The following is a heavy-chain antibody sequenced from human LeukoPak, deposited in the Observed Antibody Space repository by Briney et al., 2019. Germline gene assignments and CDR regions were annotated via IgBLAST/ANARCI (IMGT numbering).Heavy chain of an antibody. J-gene: IGHJ4*02. D-gene: IGHD3-10*01. CDR1: GFTFSSYD. V-gene: IGHV3-13*01. CDR2: IGTAGDT. CDR3: ARGPMVRTNLFDY. Sequence: GGSLRLSCAASGFTFSSYDMHWVRQATGKGLEWVSAIGTAGDTYYPGSVKGRFTISRDNAKNTLYLQMNSLRAEDTAVYYCARGPMVRTNLFDYWGQGTLVTVSS.